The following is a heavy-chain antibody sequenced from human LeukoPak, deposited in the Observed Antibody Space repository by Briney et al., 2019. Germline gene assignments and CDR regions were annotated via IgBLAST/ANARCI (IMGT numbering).Heavy chain of an antibody. Sequence: GGSLRLSCAASGFTFSSYAMSWVRQAPGKGLEWVSSISGSGGRTHYADSVKGRFTISRDNSKNTLYLRMNSLRAEDTAVYYCAKGHYYGSGSYWVWGQGTLVTVSS. CDR1: GFTFSSYA. CDR3: AKGHYYGSGSYWV. J-gene: IGHJ4*02. CDR2: ISGSGGRT. V-gene: IGHV3-23*01. D-gene: IGHD3-10*01.